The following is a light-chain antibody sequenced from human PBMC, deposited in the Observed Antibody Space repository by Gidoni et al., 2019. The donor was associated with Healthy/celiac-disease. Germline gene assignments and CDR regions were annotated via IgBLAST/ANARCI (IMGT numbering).Light chain of an antibody. CDR2: AAS. J-gene: IGKJ2*01. CDR1: QSMSSY. Sequence: DIQMTQSPSSLSASVGDRVTITCRASQSMSSYLNGYQQKPGKAPKLLIYAASSLQSGVPSRVSVSGSGTEFTLTISSRQPEDFATYYCQQSDSTPQSFGQGTKLEIK. CDR3: QQSDSTPQS. V-gene: IGKV1-39*01.